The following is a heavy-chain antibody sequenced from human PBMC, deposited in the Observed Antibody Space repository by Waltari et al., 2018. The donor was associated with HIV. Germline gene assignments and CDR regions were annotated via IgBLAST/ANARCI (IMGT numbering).Heavy chain of an antibody. D-gene: IGHD5-12*01. V-gene: IGHV3-23*01. CDR3: AKAEGRWLPPLGH. Sequence: EVQLLESGGGLVQPGGSLRLSCAASGFTFSSYAMSWVRQAPGKGGEWVSAISGSGGSTYYADSVKGRFTISRDNSQNTLYLQMNRLRAEDTAVYYCAKAEGRWLPPLGHWGQGTLVTVSS. J-gene: IGHJ1*01. CDR2: ISGSGGST. CDR1: GFTFSSYA.